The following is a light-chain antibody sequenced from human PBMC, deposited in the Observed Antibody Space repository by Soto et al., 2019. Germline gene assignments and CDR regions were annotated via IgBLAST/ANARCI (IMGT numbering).Light chain of an antibody. V-gene: IGKV1-33*01. CDR3: QQYEDLPLT. CDR1: QDISKF. J-gene: IGKJ4*01. CDR2: DAS. Sequence: DIQMTQSPSSLSASVGDRVTITCQASQDISKFLNWYQLKPGKAPRLLIFDASSVETGVTSRFSGSGSGTHFTFTIDSLQAEDLATYYRQQYEDLPLTFGGGTTVEI.